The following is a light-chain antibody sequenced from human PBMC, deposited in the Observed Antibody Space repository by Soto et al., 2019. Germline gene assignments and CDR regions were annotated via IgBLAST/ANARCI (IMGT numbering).Light chain of an antibody. Sequence: DIQMTQSPSTLSGSVGDRVTITCRASQRISNYLNWYQQKPGKAPKLLIYATSSMQSGVSSRFSGSGYGTDFALTISSLQPEDFATYYCQQSYSCPSGLNFGGGTKV. V-gene: IGKV1-39*01. CDR2: ATS. J-gene: IGKJ4*01. CDR1: QRISNY. CDR3: QQSYSCPSGLN.